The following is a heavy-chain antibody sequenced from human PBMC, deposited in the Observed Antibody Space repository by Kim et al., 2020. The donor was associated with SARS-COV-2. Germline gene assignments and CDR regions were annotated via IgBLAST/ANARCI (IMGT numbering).Heavy chain of an antibody. CDR3: AGDRSSSWYGDAFDI. Sequence: QKLQGRLTMTTDTSTSTAYMELRSLRSDDTAVYYCAGDRSSSWYGDAFDIWGQGTMVTVSS. D-gene: IGHD6-13*01. V-gene: IGHV1-18*01. J-gene: IGHJ3*02.